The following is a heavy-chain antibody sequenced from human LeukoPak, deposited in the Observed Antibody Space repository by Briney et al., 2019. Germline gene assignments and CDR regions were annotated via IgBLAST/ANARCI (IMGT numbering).Heavy chain of an antibody. D-gene: IGHD3-22*01. CDR1: GGSISSSSYY. CDR3: ASLEYYYDSSGPQHGEGES. CDR2: IYYSGST. Sequence: SETLSLTCTVSGGSISSSSYYWGWIRQPPGKGLEWIGSIYYSGSTYYNPSLKSRVTISVDTSKNQFSLKLSSVTAADTAVYYCASLEYYYDSSGPQHGEGESWGQR. V-gene: IGHV4-39*01. J-gene: IGHJ4*02.